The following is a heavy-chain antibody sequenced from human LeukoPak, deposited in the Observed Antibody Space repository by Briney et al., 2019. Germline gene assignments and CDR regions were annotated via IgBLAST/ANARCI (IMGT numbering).Heavy chain of an antibody. CDR2: IYYSGST. V-gene: IGHV4-59*01. CDR1: GGSISSYY. Sequence: SETLSLTCTVSGGSISSYYWSWIRQPPGEGLEWIGYIYYSGSTNYNPSLKSRVTISVDTSKNQFSLKLSSVTAADTAVYYCARGYSSSRDWFDPWGQGTLVTVSS. D-gene: IGHD6-6*01. J-gene: IGHJ5*02. CDR3: ARGYSSSRDWFDP.